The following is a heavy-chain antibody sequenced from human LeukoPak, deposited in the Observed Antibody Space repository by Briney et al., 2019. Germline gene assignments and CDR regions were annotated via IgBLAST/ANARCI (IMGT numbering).Heavy chain of an antibody. D-gene: IGHD2-2*01. CDR2: ISAYNGNT. CDR3: ARAYLPGTSFYYYYGVDV. J-gene: IGHJ6*02. CDR1: GYTFTSYG. V-gene: IGHV1-18*01. Sequence: ASVKVSCKASGYTFTSYGISWVRQAPGQGLEWMGWISAYNGNTNYAQKLQGRVTMTTDTSTSTAYMELRSLRSDDTAVYYCARAYLPGTSFYYYYGVDVWDQGTTVTVSS.